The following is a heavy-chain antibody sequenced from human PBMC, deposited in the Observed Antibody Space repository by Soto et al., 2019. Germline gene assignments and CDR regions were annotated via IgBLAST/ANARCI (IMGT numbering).Heavy chain of an antibody. J-gene: IGHJ4*02. CDR2: ISSSGTT. V-gene: IGHV4-30-4*01. CDR3: ATMGTPVTGLYYFDY. CDR1: GGSISSGNHY. Sequence: TLSLTCTVSGGSISSGNHYWSWIRQPPGKGLEWIGFISSSGTTHYSASLRSRVSISVDTSKNQFSLDLSSVTAADTAVYYCATMGTPVTGLYYFDYWGQGTLVTVSS. D-gene: IGHD4-17*01.